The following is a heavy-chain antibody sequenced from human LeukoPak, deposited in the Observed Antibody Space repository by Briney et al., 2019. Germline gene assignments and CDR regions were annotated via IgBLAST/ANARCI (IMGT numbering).Heavy chain of an antibody. CDR2: ISSNGGST. Sequence: GGSLRLSCAASGFTFSSNAMHWVRQAPGKGLEYVSGISSNGGSTYYANSVMGRFTISRDNSKNTLYLQMGSLRAEDMAVYYCANSALITGTPFDYWGQGTLVTVSS. D-gene: IGHD1-20*01. J-gene: IGHJ4*02. CDR3: ANSALITGTPFDY. V-gene: IGHV3-64*01. CDR1: GFTFSSNA.